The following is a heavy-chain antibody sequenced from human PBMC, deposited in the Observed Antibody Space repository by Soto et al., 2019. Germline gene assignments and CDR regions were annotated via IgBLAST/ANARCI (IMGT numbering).Heavy chain of an antibody. J-gene: IGHJ6*03. CDR1: GGSISSSSYY. V-gene: IGHV4-39*01. CDR3: ARAGSSSSWDYYYYYYMDV. Sequence: SETLYITCTVSGGSISSSSYYWGWIRQPPGKGLEWIGSIYYSGSTYYNPSLKSRVTISVDTSKNQFSLKLSSVTAADTAVYYCARAGSSSSWDYYYYYYMDVWGKGTTVTVSS. D-gene: IGHD6-13*01. CDR2: IYYSGST.